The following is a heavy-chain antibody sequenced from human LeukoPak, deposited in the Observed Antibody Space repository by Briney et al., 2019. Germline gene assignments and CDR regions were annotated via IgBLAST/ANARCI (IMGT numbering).Heavy chain of an antibody. Sequence: GGSLRLSCAASGFIVSTKYMGWVRQSPGKGLEWVSVIYGGGDTYYAHSVKGRFTISRDNSKNTLYLQMNSLRPEDTAVFYCAFQLGVSTGLDYWGQGSLVTVSS. CDR2: IYGGGDT. CDR3: AFQLGVSTGLDY. D-gene: IGHD5/OR15-5a*01. V-gene: IGHV3-66*02. J-gene: IGHJ4*02. CDR1: GFIVSTKY.